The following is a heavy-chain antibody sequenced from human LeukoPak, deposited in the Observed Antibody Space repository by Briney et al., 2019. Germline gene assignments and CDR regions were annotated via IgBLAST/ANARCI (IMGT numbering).Heavy chain of an antibody. CDR1: GYTFTCYY. CDR3: ARGVEYSNSPGNY. CDR2: IDPNSGAT. V-gene: IGHV1-2*02. Sequence: ASVKASCKAAGYTFTCYYMHWVRQAPGQGLEGRGWIDPNSGATNYVQKFQGRVTMTRDTAINTAYMELSRLRSDDTAVYYCARGVEYSNSPGNYWGQGTLVTVSS. J-gene: IGHJ4*02. D-gene: IGHD6-6*01.